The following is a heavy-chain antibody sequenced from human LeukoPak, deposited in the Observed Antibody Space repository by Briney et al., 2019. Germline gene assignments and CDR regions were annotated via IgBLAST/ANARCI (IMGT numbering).Heavy chain of an antibody. Sequence: PSETLSLTCTVSGGSISRYYWSWLRQPPGKGLEWIGYTHYSGSTSYNPSLKSRVTISVDTSKNQFSLKLTSVTAADTAVYYCARGYSGSYGRFDYWGQGTLVTVSS. J-gene: IGHJ4*02. V-gene: IGHV4-59*01. CDR1: GGSISRYY. D-gene: IGHD1-26*01. CDR2: THYSGST. CDR3: ARGYSGSYGRFDY.